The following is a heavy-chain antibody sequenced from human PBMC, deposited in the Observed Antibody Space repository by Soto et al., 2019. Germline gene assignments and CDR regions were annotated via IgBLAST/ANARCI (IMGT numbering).Heavy chain of an antibody. CDR2: ICPGDSDT. CDR3: ARPVVRRVRCWIDY. Sequence: GPALKISCKGSGYSFTSYWIGWVRQMPGKGLEWMGIICPGDSDTRYSPSFQGQVTISADKSISTAYLQWSSLKASDTAMYCCARPVVRRVRCWIDYWGQGSMVTVS. J-gene: IGHJ4*02. V-gene: IGHV5-51*01. D-gene: IGHD6-6*01. CDR1: GYSFTSYW.